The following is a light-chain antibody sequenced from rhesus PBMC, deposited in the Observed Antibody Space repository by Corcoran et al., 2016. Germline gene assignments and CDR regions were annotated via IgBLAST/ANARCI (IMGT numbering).Light chain of an antibody. J-gene: IGKJ3*01. Sequence: DIQMTQSPSSLSASVGDTVTITCRASQSISSWLAWYQQKPGKAPKLLIYKASTLQSGVPSRFSGSGSGTEFTLPISSLQSEDFPIYYCQQYSSSPFPFGPGTKLDIK. CDR3: QQYSSSPFP. V-gene: IGKV1-22*01. CDR1: QSISSW. CDR2: KAS.